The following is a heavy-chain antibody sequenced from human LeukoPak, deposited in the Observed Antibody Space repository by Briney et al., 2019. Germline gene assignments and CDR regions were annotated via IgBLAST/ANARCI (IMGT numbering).Heavy chain of an antibody. CDR1: GFTFSTYV. D-gene: IGHD3-3*01. CDR3: ARKTVEVYYGALDP. J-gene: IGHJ5*02. CDR2: MTGTGDTK. Sequence: GGSLRLSCTASGFTFSTYVMTWVRRAPGKGLEWVSGMTGTGDTKYYADSVKGRFTISRDNSKNTLYLQMNSLRAEDTAVYYCARKTVEVYYGALDPWGQGALVTVSS. V-gene: IGHV3-23*01.